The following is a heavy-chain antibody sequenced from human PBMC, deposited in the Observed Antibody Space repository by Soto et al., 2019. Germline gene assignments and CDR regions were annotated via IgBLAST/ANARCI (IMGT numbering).Heavy chain of an antibody. J-gene: IGHJ6*02. CDR3: AKGALFAAYYYYYGMDV. Sequence: GSLRLSCAASGFTFSSYAMSWVRQAPGKGLEWVSAISGTGGTTYYADSVKGRFTISRDNSRNTLHLQMNSLRAEDTAVYYCAKGALFAAYYYYYGMDVWGQGTTVTVSS. CDR2: ISGTGGTT. V-gene: IGHV3-23*01. CDR1: GFTFSSYA.